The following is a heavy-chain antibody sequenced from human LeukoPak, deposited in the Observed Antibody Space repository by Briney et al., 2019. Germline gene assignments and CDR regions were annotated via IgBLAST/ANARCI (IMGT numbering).Heavy chain of an antibody. J-gene: IGHJ4*02. CDR2: IYYSGST. D-gene: IGHD4-17*01. Sequence: SETLSLTCTVSGGSVSSGSYHWSWIRQPPGKGLEYIGYIYYSGSTNYNPSLNSRVTISLDTSKNQFSLNLRSVTAADTAVYYCARRDYALDYWGQGTLVTVSS. CDR1: GGSVSSGSYH. V-gene: IGHV4-61*01. CDR3: ARRDYALDY.